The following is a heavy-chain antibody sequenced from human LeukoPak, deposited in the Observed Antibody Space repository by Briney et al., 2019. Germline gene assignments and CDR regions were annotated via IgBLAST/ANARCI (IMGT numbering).Heavy chain of an antibody. J-gene: IGHJ4*02. CDR1: GFTFSNYW. Sequence: GGSLRLSCAASGFTFSNYWMHWIRQVPGKGLVWVSHIKYDGSATNYADSVKGRFTISRDNAKNTLYLQMNSLRTEDTAVYYCVSGSLQSGYNFDYWGQGTLVTVSS. CDR2: IKYDGSAT. CDR3: VSGSLQSGYNFDY. D-gene: IGHD3-3*01. V-gene: IGHV3-74*01.